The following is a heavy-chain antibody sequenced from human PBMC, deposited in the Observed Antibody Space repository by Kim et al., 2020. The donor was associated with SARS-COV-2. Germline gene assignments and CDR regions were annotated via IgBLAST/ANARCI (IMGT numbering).Heavy chain of an antibody. J-gene: IGHJ5*02. CDR3: ARAVSSAWILRDWFDP. CDR1: GVSMTSSNW. D-gene: IGHD3-22*01. V-gene: IGHV4-4*02. Sequence: SETLSLTCAVSGVSMTSSNWWTWVRQPPGRGLEWIGEISHSGSTEYNPALNSRVTISVDKSKNQFSLKLTSVTAAGTAVYFCARAVSSAWILRDWFDPWGQGTLVTVSS. CDR2: ISHSGST.